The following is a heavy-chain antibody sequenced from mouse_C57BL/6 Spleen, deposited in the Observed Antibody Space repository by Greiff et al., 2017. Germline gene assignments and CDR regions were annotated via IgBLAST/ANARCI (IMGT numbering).Heavy chain of an antibody. CDR2: IDPSDSYT. CDR3: AKTAQATWFAY. CDR1: GYTFTSYW. D-gene: IGHD3-2*02. J-gene: IGHJ3*01. V-gene: IGHV1-59*01. Sequence: QVQLQQPGAELVRPGTSVKLSCKASGYTFTSYWMHWVKQRPGQGLEWIGVIDPSDSYTTYNQKFKGKATLTVDTSSSTAYMQLSSLTSEDSAVYYCAKTAQATWFAYWGQGTLVTVSA.